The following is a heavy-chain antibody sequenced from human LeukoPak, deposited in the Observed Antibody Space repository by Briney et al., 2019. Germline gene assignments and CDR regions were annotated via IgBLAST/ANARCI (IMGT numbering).Heavy chain of an antibody. J-gene: IGHJ6*04. CDR1: GGSISSGDYY. Sequence: SQTLSLTCTVSGGSISSGDYYWSWIRQPPGKGPEWIGYIYYSGSTYYNPSLKSRVTISVDTSKNQFSLKLSSVTAADTAVYYCARGPFYGDYYYYYGMDVWGKGTTVTVSS. CDR3: ARGPFYGDYYYYYGMDV. CDR2: IYYSGST. V-gene: IGHV4-30-4*01. D-gene: IGHD4-17*01.